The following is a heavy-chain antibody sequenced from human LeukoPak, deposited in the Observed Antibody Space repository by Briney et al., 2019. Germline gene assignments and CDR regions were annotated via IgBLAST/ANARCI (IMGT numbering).Heavy chain of an antibody. V-gene: IGHV1-69*04. D-gene: IGHD5-18*01. J-gene: IGHJ4*02. CDR1: GGTFSSYA. CDR3: AREGGSWIQLWY. Sequence: SVKVSCKASGGTFSSYAISWVRQDPGQGLEWMGRIIPILGIANYAQKFQGRVTITADKSTSTAYMELSSLRSEDTAVYYCAREGGSWIQLWYWGQGTLVTVSS. CDR2: IIPILGIA.